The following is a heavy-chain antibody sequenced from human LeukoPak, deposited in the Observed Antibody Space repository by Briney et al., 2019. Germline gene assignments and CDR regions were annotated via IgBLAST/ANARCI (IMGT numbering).Heavy chain of an antibody. D-gene: IGHD3-16*01. J-gene: IGHJ4*02. CDR2: IYYSGST. V-gene: IGHV4-31*03. CDR1: GGSISSGGYY. CDR3: ARGRLGYSYDPGYYFDY. Sequence: SETLSLTCTVSGGSISSGGYYWSWIRQHPGKGLEWIGYIYYSGSTYYNPSLKSRVTISVDTSKNQFSLKLSSVTAADTAVYYCARGRLGYSYDPGYYFDYWGQGTLVTVSS.